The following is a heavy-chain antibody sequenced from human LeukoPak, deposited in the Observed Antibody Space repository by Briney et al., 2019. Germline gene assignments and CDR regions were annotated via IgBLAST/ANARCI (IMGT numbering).Heavy chain of an antibody. CDR2: IRYDGSNK. Sequence: PGGSLRLSCAASGFTFSSYGMHWVRQAPGKGLEWVAFIRYDGSNKYYADSVKGRFTISRDNAKNSLYLQMNSLRAEDTAVYYCARELRVGYSYGRGDYYYGMDVWGQGTTVTVSS. D-gene: IGHD5-18*01. V-gene: IGHV3-30*02. J-gene: IGHJ6*02. CDR3: ARELRVGYSYGRGDYYYGMDV. CDR1: GFTFSSYG.